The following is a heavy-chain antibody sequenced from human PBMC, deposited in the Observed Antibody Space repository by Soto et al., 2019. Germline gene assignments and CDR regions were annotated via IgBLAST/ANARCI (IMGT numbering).Heavy chain of an antibody. CDR2: IYPRDSDT. CDR1: RYTYTYYG. CDR3: ARLRENRLMDV. Sequence: KVTCKAPRYTYTYYGLTRPRQAPGQGQEWMGIIYPRDSDTRYSPSFQGQVTISADKSISTAYLQWSSLKASDTAMYYCARLRENRLMDVWGKGTTVTVSS. J-gene: IGHJ6*03. D-gene: IGHD1-26*01. V-gene: IGHV5-51*01.